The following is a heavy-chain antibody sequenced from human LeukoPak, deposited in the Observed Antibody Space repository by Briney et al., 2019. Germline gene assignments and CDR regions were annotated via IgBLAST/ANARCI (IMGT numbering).Heavy chain of an antibody. J-gene: IGHJ4*02. CDR1: GYTFTDYY. CDR3: VRGPHTSGWPQHFF. D-gene: IGHD6-19*01. CDR2: MNPNSGNT. Sequence: ASVKVSCKALGYTFTDYYMHWVRQATGQGLEWMGWMNPNSGNTGYGQKFQGRVTMTRNTSISTAYMELSSLRSEDTAVYYCVRGPHTSGWPQHFFWGQGTLVTVSS. V-gene: IGHV1-8*02.